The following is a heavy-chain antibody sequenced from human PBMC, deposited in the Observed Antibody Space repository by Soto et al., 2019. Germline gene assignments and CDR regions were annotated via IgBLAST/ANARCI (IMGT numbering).Heavy chain of an antibody. CDR2: IKSKTDGGTT. Sequence: VGSLRLSCAASGFTFSNACMNWVRQAPGKGLEWVGRIKSKTDGGTTDYAAPVKGRFPISRDDSKNTLYLQMNSLKTEDTAVYYCTTDDCISTSCYRALYGMDVWGQGTTVTVSX. CDR1: GFTFSNAC. D-gene: IGHD2-2*01. J-gene: IGHJ6*02. V-gene: IGHV3-15*07. CDR3: TTDDCISTSCYRALYGMDV.